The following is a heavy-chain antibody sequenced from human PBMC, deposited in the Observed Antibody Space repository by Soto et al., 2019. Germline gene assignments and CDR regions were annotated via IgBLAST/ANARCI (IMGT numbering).Heavy chain of an antibody. V-gene: IGHV3-74*01. CDR3: AKYDFFVVGISRGFDI. J-gene: IGHJ3*02. CDR2: ISTEGSTT. D-gene: IGHD3-3*01. CDR1: GFTFSRYW. Sequence: EVQLVESGGGLVQPGGSLRLSCAASGFTFSRYWMHWVRQAPGEGLVWVSGISTEGSTTRYVDSVKGRFTISRDNVKNTLYLQMSSLRAEATAVYYCAKYDFFVVGISRGFDIWGPGTVVTVSS.